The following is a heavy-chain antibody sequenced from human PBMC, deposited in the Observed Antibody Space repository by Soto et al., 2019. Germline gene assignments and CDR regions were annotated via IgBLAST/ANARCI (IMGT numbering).Heavy chain of an antibody. CDR2: INSDGSST. CDR1: GFTFSSYW. V-gene: IGHV3-74*01. J-gene: IGHJ4*02. CDR3: ARTSLVVPAATRVDY. D-gene: IGHD2-15*01. Sequence: EVQLVESGGGLVQPGGSLRRSCAASGFTFSSYWMHWVRQAPGKGLVWVSRINSDGSSTSYADSVKGRFTISRDNAKNTVYLQMNSLRAEDTAVYYCARTSLVVPAATRVDYWGQGTLVTVSS.